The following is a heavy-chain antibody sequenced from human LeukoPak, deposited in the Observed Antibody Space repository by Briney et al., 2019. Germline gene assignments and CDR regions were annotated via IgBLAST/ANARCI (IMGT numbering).Heavy chain of an antibody. J-gene: IGHJ4*02. CDR2: IYPGDSDI. Sequence: GESLKISCEGSGYTFTSYWIAWVRHMPGKGLEWMGIIYPGDSDIRYSPSFQGQVTFSADKSISTAYLQWRSLKASDTAMYYCARWSSSSKTFDYWGQGTLVTVSS. D-gene: IGHD6-6*01. CDR3: ARWSSSSKTFDY. V-gene: IGHV5-51*01. CDR1: GYTFTSYW.